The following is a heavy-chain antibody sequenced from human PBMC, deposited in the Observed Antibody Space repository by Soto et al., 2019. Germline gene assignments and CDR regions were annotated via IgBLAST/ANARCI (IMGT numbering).Heavy chain of an antibody. J-gene: IGHJ6*02. CDR3: ARSPATDTAMVTKGYYYYGMDV. D-gene: IGHD5-18*01. CDR2: IGTAGDT. V-gene: IGHV3-13*01. CDR1: GFTFSSYD. Sequence: GRSLRLSCAASGFTFSSYDMHWIRQAKGKGLEWVSAIGTAGDTYYPGSVKGRFTISRENAKNSLYLQMNSLRAEDTAVYYCARSPATDTAMVTKGYYYYGMDVWGQGTTVTVSS.